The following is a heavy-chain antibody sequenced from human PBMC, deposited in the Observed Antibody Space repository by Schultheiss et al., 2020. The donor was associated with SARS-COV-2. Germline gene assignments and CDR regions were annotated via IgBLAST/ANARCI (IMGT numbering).Heavy chain of an antibody. CDR3: ARWARYCSSTSCYYEGWFDP. V-gene: IGHV4-39*07. D-gene: IGHD2-2*01. CDR1: GGSISSSSYY. J-gene: IGHJ5*02. Sequence: SETLSLTCTVSGGSISSSSYYWGWIRQPPGKGLEWIGSIYHSGTTYYNPSLKSRVTISVDTSKNQFSLKLSSVTAADTAVYYCARWARYCSSTSCYYEGWFDPWGQGTLVTVSS. CDR2: IYHSGTT.